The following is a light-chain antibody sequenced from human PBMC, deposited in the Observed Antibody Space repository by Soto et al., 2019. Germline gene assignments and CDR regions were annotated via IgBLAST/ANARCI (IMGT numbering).Light chain of an antibody. J-gene: IGKJ4*01. CDR1: QSVSSSY. CDR3: QQYGSSLGVT. V-gene: IGKV3-20*01. Sequence: EIVMTQSPATLSVSPGERATLSCRASQSVSSSYLAWYQQKPGQAPRLLIYGASSRATGIPDRFSGSGSGTDFTLTIRRLEPEDFAVYYCQQYGSSLGVTFGGGTKVDIK. CDR2: GAS.